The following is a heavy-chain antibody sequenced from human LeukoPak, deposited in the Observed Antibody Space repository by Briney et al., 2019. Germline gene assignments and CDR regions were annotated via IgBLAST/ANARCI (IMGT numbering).Heavy chain of an antibody. CDR2: ISSSSSYI. V-gene: IGHV3-21*01. Sequence: GGSLRLSCAASGFTFSSYSMNWVRQAPGKGLEWVSSISSSSSYIYYADSVKGRFTTSRDNAKNSLYLKMNSLRAEDTAVYYCASRRITIFGVVISDYWGQGTLVTVSS. D-gene: IGHD3-3*01. CDR3: ASRRITIFGVVISDY. CDR1: GFTFSSYS. J-gene: IGHJ4*02.